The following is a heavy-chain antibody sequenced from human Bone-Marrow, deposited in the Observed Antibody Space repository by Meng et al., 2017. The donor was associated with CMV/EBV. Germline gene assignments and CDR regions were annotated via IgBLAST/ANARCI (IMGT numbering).Heavy chain of an antibody. J-gene: IGHJ4*02. CDR2: ISWNSGSI. Sequence: SLKISCAASGFTFDDYAMHWVRLAPGKGLEWVSGISWNSGSIGYADSVKGRFTISRDNAKNSLYLQMNSLRAEDTALYYCAKDNGKFGGDYHFDYWGQGTLVTVSS. CDR1: GFTFDDYA. CDR3: AKDNGKFGGDYHFDY. V-gene: IGHV3-9*01. D-gene: IGHD4-17*01.